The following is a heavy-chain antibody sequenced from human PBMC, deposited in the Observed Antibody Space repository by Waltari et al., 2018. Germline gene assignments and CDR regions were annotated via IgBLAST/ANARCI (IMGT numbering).Heavy chain of an antibody. Sequence: QEQLVESGGGVVQPGRSLRLSCAAYGFKFRRHGMHWVRQAPGKRPEWVACIWYDGKNKYYADSVRGRFTISRDNAKNTLYLQMDSLRADDTAVYYCAKGSYYDAGGRTYYNGMDVWGQGTTVTVSS. V-gene: IGHV3-33*03. CDR1: GFKFRRHG. J-gene: IGHJ6*02. D-gene: IGHD3-10*01. CDR2: IWYDGKNK. CDR3: AKGSYYDAGGRTYYNGMDV.